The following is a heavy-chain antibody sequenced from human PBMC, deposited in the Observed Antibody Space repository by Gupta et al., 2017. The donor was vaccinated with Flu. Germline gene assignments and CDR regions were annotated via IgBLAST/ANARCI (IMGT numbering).Heavy chain of an antibody. CDR1: GFSFTGFD. J-gene: IGHJ4*02. CDR3: AKTPYGENAQFRYFHY. Sequence: EVQLLESGGGLVQPGGSLRISCAASGFSFTGFDMSWGRQAPGKGLEWVSGIRDRGGSTYNAYSVKGRFTISRDNSRYTLYLQLNSLRAEDTAVYYCAKTPYGENAQFRYFHYWGQGTLVTVSS. D-gene: IGHD3-10*01. V-gene: IGHV3-23*01. CDR2: IRDRGGST.